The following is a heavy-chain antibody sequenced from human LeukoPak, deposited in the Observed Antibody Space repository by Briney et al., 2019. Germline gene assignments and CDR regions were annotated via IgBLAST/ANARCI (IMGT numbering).Heavy chain of an antibody. CDR3: ARSGGIDPDIVVVPAAIPYWYFDL. V-gene: IGHV4-39*01. CDR2: IHYSGST. CDR1: GGSVSSSSYY. D-gene: IGHD2-2*01. Sequence: SETLSLTCTVSGGSVSSSSYYWGWIRQPPGEGLEWIASIHYSGSTYYNPSLKSRVTISVDTSKNQFSLKLSSVTAADTAVYYCARSGGIDPDIVVVPAAIPYWYFDLWGRGTLVTVSS. J-gene: IGHJ2*01.